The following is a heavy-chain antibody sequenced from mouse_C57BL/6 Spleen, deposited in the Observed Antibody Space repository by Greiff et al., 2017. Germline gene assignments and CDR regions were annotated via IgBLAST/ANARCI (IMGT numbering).Heavy chain of an antibody. Sequence: QVQLQLSGAELVRPGTSVKVSCKASGYAFTNYLIEWVKQRPGQGLEWIGVINPGSGGTNYNEKFKGKATLTADKSSSTAYMQLSSLTSEDSAVYFCARGDYGSSSFDVWGTGTTVTVSS. CDR2: INPGSGGT. V-gene: IGHV1-54*01. CDR3: ARGDYGSSSFDV. D-gene: IGHD1-1*01. CDR1: GYAFTNYL. J-gene: IGHJ1*03.